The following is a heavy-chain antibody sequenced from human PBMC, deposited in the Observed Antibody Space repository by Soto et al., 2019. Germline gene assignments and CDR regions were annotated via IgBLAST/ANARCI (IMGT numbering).Heavy chain of an antibody. J-gene: IGHJ6*02. D-gene: IGHD5-18*01. CDR1: GGSISSYY. CDR3: ERANMAKAMVQYYYYGMDV. CDR2: IYYSGST. Sequence: SETLSLTCTVSGGSISSYYWSWIRQPPGKGLEWIGYIYYSGSTNYNPSLKSRVTISVDTSKNQFSLKLSSVTAADTAVYYCERANMAKAMVQYYYYGMDVWGQGTTVTVSS. V-gene: IGHV4-59*01.